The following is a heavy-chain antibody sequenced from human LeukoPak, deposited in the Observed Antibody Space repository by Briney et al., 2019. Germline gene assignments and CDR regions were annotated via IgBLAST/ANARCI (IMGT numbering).Heavy chain of an antibody. J-gene: IGHJ4*02. D-gene: IGHD6-19*01. CDR3: AKDTTSSGWYGLDY. CDR1: GFTFDDYG. V-gene: IGHV3-9*01. Sequence: GGSLRLSCAASGFTFDDYGMHWVRQAPGKGLEWVSGISWNSGSIGYADSVKGRFTISRDNAKNSLYLQMNSLRAEDTALYYCAKDTTSSGWYGLDYWGQGTLVTVSS. CDR2: ISWNSGSI.